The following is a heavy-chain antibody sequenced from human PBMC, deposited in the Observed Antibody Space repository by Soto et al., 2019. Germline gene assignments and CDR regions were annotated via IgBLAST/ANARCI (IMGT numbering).Heavy chain of an antibody. D-gene: IGHD3-16*01. J-gene: IGHJ6*02. CDR2: FIPLFATP. Sequence: QVQLVQSGAEVKKPGSSVKVSCRASGDTFSRFAISWVRQAPGQGLEWMGGFIPLFATPNYAPRFQGRVTITADESTSTAYMELGRLTYEDTAVYYCAKDGVPYNYAMDIWGQGTTVTVSS. CDR1: GDTFSRFA. V-gene: IGHV1-69*12. CDR3: AKDGVPYNYAMDI.